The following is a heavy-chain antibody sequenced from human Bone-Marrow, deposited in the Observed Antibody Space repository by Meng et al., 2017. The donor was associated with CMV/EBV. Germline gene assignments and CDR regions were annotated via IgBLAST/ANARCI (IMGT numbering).Heavy chain of an antibody. Sequence: SETLSLTCAVYGGSFSGYYWSWIRQPPGKGLEWIGEINHSGSTNYNPSLKSRVTISVDTSKNQFSLKLSSVTAADTAVYYCAGSTAKWELLNWFDPWGQGTLVTVSS. J-gene: IGHJ5*02. D-gene: IGHD1-26*01. CDR1: GGSFSGYY. V-gene: IGHV4-34*01. CDR3: AGSTAKWELLNWFDP. CDR2: INHSGST.